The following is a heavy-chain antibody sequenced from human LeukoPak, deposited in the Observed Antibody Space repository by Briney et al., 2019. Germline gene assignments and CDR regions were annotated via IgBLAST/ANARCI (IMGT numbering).Heavy chain of an antibody. V-gene: IGHV3-33*01. Sequence: GGSLRLSCAASGFTFSSYDMHWVRQAPGKGLEWVAVIWYDGSNKYYADSVKGRFTISRDNSKNTLYLQMNSLRAEDTAVYYCARDPEVRGVINYFDYWGQGTLVTVSS. CDR2: IWYDGSNK. D-gene: IGHD3-10*01. CDR1: GFTFSSYD. CDR3: ARDPEVRGVINYFDY. J-gene: IGHJ4*02.